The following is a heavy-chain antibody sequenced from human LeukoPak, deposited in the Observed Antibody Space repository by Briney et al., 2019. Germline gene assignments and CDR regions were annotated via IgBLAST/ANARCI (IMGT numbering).Heavy chain of an antibody. V-gene: IGHV3-30-3*01. CDR2: ISYDGSNK. CDR3: AKDGGLEGATTPVDY. Sequence: GGPLKPSWQAPGFPFRTYAMHWVRQAPGKGLGGVAVISYDGSNKYYADSVKGRFTISRDNSKNTLYLQMNSLRAEDTAVYYCAKDGGLEGATTPVDYWGQGTLATVSS. D-gene: IGHD1-26*01. CDR1: GFPFRTYA. J-gene: IGHJ4*02.